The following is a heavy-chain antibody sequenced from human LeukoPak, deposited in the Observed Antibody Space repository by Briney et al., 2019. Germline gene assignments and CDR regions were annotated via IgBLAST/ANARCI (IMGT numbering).Heavy chain of an antibody. CDR2: INQSGVT. Sequence: SETLSLTCAVYGGSFTTYYSSWFRQPPGKGLEWIGEINQSGVTHYNPSLKSRLTISGDTSKNQFSLKLTSVTAADTAVYFCLRGRNWEQSWGQGTLVTVS. CDR1: GGSFTTYY. J-gene: IGHJ4*02. V-gene: IGHV4-34*01. CDR3: LRGRNWEQS. D-gene: IGHD1-26*01.